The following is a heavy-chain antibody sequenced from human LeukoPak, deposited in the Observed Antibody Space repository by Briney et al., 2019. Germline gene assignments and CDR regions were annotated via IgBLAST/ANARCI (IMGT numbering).Heavy chain of an antibody. J-gene: IGHJ6*03. D-gene: IGHD6-13*01. CDR1: GGTFSSYA. Sequence: SVKVSCNASGGTFSSYAISWVRQAPGQGLEWMGGIIPIFGTTDYAQKFQDRVTITADKSTSTAYMELSSLRSEDTAVYYCARVVGLTGYSSSWYSGYYYYMDVWGKGTTVTVSS. CDR3: ARVVGLTGYSSSWYSGYYYYMDV. CDR2: IIPIFGTT. V-gene: IGHV1-69*06.